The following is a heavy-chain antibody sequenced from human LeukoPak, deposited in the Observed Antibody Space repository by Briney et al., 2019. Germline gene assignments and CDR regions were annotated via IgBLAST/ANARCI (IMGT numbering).Heavy chain of an antibody. J-gene: IGHJ5*02. CDR1: GGTFSSYA. D-gene: IGHD6-6*01. CDR3: ARGRGYVRSLIAARPGRYNWFDP. Sequence: ASVNVSCKASGGTFSSYAISWVRQATGQGLEWMGWMNPNSDNTGYAQKFQGRVTMTTNTSISTAYMELSSLRSEDTAVYYCARGRGYVRSLIAARPGRYNWFDPWGQGTLVTVSS. V-gene: IGHV1-8*02. CDR2: MNPNSDNT.